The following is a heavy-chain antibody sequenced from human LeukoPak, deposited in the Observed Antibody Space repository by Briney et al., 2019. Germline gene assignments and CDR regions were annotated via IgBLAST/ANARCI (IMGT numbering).Heavy chain of an antibody. D-gene: IGHD3-10*01. CDR2: IYYSGGT. CDR3: ARGLRYYGSGSYQHTHLFGY. J-gene: IGHJ4*02. Sequence: SETLSLTCTVSGASISRGSYYWGWIRQPPGKGLEWIGSIYYSGGTYYNPSLKSRVTISVDTSKNQFSLKLRSVTAADTAVYYCARGLRYYGSGSYQHTHLFGYWGQGTLVTVSS. V-gene: IGHV4-39*07. CDR1: GASISRGSYY.